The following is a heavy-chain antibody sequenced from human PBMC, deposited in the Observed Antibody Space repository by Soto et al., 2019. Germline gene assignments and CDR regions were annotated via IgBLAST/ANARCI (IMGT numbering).Heavy chain of an antibody. J-gene: IGHJ6*02. CDR3: TTNFYSDHGMDV. CDR2: ISYDGSDGGTT. V-gene: IGHV3-15*01. CDR1: GFTFSSYG. Sequence: PGGSLRLSCAASGFTFSSYGMHWVRQAPGKGLEWVAVISYDGSDGGTTDYAAPVKGRFTISRDDSKDTLWLQMNSLKTEDTAVYYCTTNFYSDHGMDVWGQRTTVTVSS. D-gene: IGHD4-17*01.